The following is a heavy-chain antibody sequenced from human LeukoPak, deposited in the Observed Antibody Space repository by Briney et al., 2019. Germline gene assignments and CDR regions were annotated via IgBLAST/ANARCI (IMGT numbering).Heavy chain of an antibody. Sequence: GGSLRLSCAASGFTFSSYAMSWVRQAPGKGLEWVSTVSSSGGSTDYADSVKGRFTISRDNSKNTLYLLMNSLRAEDTAVYYCAKDPSANFDYWGQGTLVTVSS. J-gene: IGHJ4*02. CDR2: VSSSGGST. V-gene: IGHV3-23*01. CDR1: GFTFSSYA. CDR3: AKDPSANFDY. D-gene: IGHD6-19*01.